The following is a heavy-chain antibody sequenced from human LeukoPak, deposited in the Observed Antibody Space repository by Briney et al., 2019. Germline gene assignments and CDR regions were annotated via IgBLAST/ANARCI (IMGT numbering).Heavy chain of an antibody. D-gene: IGHD2-21*02. Sequence: PSETLSLTCAVSGGSISSYYWSWIRIRQPAGKGPEWIGRIHSSGNTNYNPSLKGRVTMSVDTSKNQFSLSLTSVIAADTAVYYCARTTAHWYFDLWGRGTLVSVSS. CDR1: GGSISSYY. J-gene: IGHJ2*01. CDR2: IHSSGNT. CDR3: ARTTAHWYFDL. V-gene: IGHV4-4*07.